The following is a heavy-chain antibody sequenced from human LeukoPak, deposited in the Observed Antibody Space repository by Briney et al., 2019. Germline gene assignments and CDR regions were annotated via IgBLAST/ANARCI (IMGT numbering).Heavy chain of an antibody. Sequence: ASVKVSCKASGGTFSSYAISWVRQAPGQGREWMGWINPNSGGTNYAQKFQGRVTMTRDTSISTAYMELSRLRSDDTAVYYCAGLGRHENSHALDSWGQGTLVTVSS. CDR3: AGLGRHENSHALDS. CDR2: INPNSGGT. V-gene: IGHV1-2*02. CDR1: GGTFSSYA. J-gene: IGHJ4*02. D-gene: IGHD1-26*01.